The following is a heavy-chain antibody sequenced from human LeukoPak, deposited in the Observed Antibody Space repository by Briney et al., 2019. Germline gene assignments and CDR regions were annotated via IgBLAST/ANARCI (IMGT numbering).Heavy chain of an antibody. CDR3: ARGSYSWYLIFDH. J-gene: IGHJ4*02. CDR1: GDSISTYY. Sequence: SETLSLTCTVSGDSISTYYWSWIRQPPGKGLEWIAYIDYRGSTTYNPSLKSRVTMSIDTSKNQFSLKLNSVTAADTAVYYCARGSYSWYLIFDHWGQGTLVTVSS. CDR2: IDYRGST. D-gene: IGHD1-26*01. V-gene: IGHV4-59*01.